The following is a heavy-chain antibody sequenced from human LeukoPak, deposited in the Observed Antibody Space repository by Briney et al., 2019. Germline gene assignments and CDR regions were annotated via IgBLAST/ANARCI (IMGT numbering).Heavy chain of an antibody. Sequence: SETLSLTCAVYGGSFSGYYWSWIRQPPGKGLEWIGYIYYTGSTYYNPSLKSRVTISIDTSKNQLSLKLNSVTAADTAVYYCARGGWDQLLHFDYWGQGTLVTVSS. D-gene: IGHD2-2*01. CDR1: GGSFSGYY. CDR2: IYYTGST. J-gene: IGHJ4*02. CDR3: ARGGWDQLLHFDY. V-gene: IGHV4-30-4*08.